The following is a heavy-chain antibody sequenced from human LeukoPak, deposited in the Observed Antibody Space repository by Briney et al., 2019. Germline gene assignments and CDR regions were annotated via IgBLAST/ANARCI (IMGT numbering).Heavy chain of an antibody. D-gene: IGHD6-19*01. CDR1: GFTFSSYS. V-gene: IGHV3-21*01. Sequence: GGSLRLSCAASGFTFSSYSMNWVRQAPGKGLEWVSSISSSSSYIYYADSVKGRFTISRDNAKNSLYLQMDSLRAEDTAVYYCARRGASSGGLDYWGQGTLVTVSS. CDR2: ISSSSSYI. J-gene: IGHJ4*02. CDR3: ARRGASSGGLDY.